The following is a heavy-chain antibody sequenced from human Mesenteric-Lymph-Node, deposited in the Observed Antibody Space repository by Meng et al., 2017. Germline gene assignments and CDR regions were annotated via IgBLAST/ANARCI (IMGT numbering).Heavy chain of an antibody. D-gene: IGHD5-18*01. V-gene: IGHV3-33*01. Sequence: GGSLRLSCAASGFTFSSYGMHWVRQAPGKGLEWVAVIWYDGSNKYYADSVKGRFTISRDNSKNTLYLQMNSLRAEDTAVYYCARDRLGYSYHVDYWGQGTLVTVSS. CDR2: IWYDGSNK. J-gene: IGHJ4*02. CDR3: ARDRLGYSYHVDY. CDR1: GFTFSSYG.